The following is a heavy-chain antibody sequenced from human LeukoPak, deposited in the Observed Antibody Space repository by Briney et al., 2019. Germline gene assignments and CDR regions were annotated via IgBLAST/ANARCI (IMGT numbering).Heavy chain of an antibody. J-gene: IGHJ2*01. V-gene: IGHV4-30-4*01. D-gene: IGHD3-22*01. CDR3: ARVESSGYYVMGPSGGFDL. CDR1: GGSISSGDYY. CDR2: IYYSGST. Sequence: PSETLSLTCTVSGGSISSGDYYWSWIRQPPGKGLEWIGYIYYSGSTYYNPSLKSRVAISVDTSKNQFSLKLSSVTAADTAVYYCARVESSGYYVMGPSGGFDLWGRGTLVTVSS.